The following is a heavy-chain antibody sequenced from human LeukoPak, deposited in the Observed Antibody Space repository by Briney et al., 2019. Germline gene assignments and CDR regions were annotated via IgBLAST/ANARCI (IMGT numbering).Heavy chain of an antibody. D-gene: IGHD2/OR15-2a*01. CDR2: ISSSGDSL. V-gene: IGHV3-11*01. CDR1: GFTFSDFY. CDR3: AREVVIVPDYFYYGLDV. Sequence: GSXRLXCAASGFTFSDFYMTWIRQAPGKGLEWVSFISSSGDSLYYSDSVRGRFTISRDNAKSSLYLQMNSLRAEDTAVYYCAREVVIVPDYFYYGLDVWGQGTTVTVSS. J-gene: IGHJ6*02.